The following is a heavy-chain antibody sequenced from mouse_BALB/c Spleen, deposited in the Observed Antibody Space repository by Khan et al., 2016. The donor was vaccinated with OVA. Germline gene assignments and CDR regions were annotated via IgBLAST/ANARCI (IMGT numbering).Heavy chain of an antibody. CDR2: IYPGDGDT. CDR3: ATIYYDYG. CDR1: GYTFTSYW. J-gene: IGHJ3*02. D-gene: IGHD2-4*01. Sequence: QVQLKESGAELARPGASVKLSCKASGYTFTSYWMPWVKQRPGQGLEWIGAIYPGDGDTRYTQKFKGKATLTADKSSSTAYMQLSSLASEDSAVYYCATIYYDYGWGQGTLVTVSA. V-gene: IGHV1-87*01.